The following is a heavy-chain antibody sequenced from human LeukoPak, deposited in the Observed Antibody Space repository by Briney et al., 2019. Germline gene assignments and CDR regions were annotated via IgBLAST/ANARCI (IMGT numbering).Heavy chain of an antibody. V-gene: IGHV3-23*01. CDR1: GFTFSSYA. J-gene: IGHJ4*02. D-gene: IGHD6-6*01. CDR2: ISGSGGST. CDR3: AKDRIAAPETDY. Sequence: GGSLRLSCAASGFTFSSYAMSWVRQAPGKGLEWVSAISGSGGSTYYADSVKGWFTISRDNSKNTLYPQMNSLRAEDTAVYYCAKDRIAAPETDYWGQGTLVTVSS.